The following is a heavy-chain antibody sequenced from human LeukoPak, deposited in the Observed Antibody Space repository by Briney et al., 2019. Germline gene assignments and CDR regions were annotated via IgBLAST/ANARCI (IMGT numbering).Heavy chain of an antibody. J-gene: IGHJ4*02. V-gene: IGHV3-11*06. D-gene: IGHD3-10*01. CDR3: AREGSRGNFDY. CDR2: ISSSSSYT. Sequence: GGSLRLSCAASGFTFSDYYMSWIRQAPGKGLEWVSYISSSSSYTNYADSVKGRFTISRDNAKNSLYLQMNSLRAEDTAVYYCAREGSRGNFDYWAREPWSPSPQ. CDR1: GFTFSDYY.